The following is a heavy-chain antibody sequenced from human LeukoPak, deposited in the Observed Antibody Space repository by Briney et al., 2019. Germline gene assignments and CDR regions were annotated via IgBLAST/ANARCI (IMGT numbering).Heavy chain of an antibody. J-gene: IGHJ4*02. CDR1: GFTFSNSW. CDR3: TRDTDGSLDY. CDR2: IKQDGSTK. Sequence: PGGSLRLSCAASGFTFSNSWMAWVRQAPGQGLKGVANIKQDGSTKHYADSLKGRFTISRDNPKNSLYLQRNNLRADNTAVYYCTRDTDGSLDYWGQGILVTVAS. D-gene: IGHD1-26*01. V-gene: IGHV3-7*01.